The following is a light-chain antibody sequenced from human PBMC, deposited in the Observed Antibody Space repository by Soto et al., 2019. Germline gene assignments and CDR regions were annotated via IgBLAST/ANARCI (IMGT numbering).Light chain of an antibody. J-gene: IGLJ2*01. CDR3: CSYAGSSTLV. CDR2: NVS. Sequence: QSALTQPASVSGSPGQSITISCTGTSSDVGSYNLVSWYQQHPGKAPKLMIYNVSKPPSGVSHRFSGSKSGNTASLTISRILAEDEGDYYCCSYAGSSTLVFGGGTQLTVL. V-gene: IGLV2-23*02. CDR1: SSDVGSYNL.